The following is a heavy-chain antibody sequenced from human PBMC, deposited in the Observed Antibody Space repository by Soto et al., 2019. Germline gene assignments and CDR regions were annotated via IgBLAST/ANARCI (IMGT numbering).Heavy chain of an antibody. D-gene: IGHD3-22*01. CDR2: TYYRSKWYN. V-gene: IGHV6-1*01. CDR3: ARSEFTMIVVGAFDI. CDR1: GDSVSSNSAA. Sequence: SQTLSLTCAISGDSVSSNSAAWNWIRQSPSRGLEWLGGTYYRSKWYNDYAVSVKSRITINPDTSKNQFSLQLNSVTPEDTAVYYCARSEFTMIVVGAFDIWGQGAMVTVSS. J-gene: IGHJ3*02.